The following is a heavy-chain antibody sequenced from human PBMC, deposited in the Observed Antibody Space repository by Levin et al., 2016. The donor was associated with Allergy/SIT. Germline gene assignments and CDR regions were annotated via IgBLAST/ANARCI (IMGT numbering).Heavy chain of an antibody. Sequence: GESLKISCAASGFTVNSNYMSWVRQAPGKGLEWVSVIYSGGSTYYADSVKGRFTISRDNSKNTLYLQMNSLRTEDTALYYCTSGYCSSSSCHKSNYFDYWGQGTLVTVSS. D-gene: IGHD2-2*02. CDR3: TSGYCSSSSCHKSNYFDY. CDR2: IYSGGST. CDR1: GFTVNSNY. J-gene: IGHJ4*02. V-gene: IGHV3-53*01.